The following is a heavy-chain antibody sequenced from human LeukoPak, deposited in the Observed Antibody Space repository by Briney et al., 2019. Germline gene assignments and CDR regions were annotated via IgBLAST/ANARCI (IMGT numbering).Heavy chain of an antibody. Sequence: ASVKVSCKASGYTFTSYCMHWVRQAPGQGLEWMGIINPSGGSTSYAQKFQGRVTMTRDTSTSTVYMELSSLRSEDTAVYYCARDIQPNYYGSGSYYNYNSFDYWGQGTLVTVSS. J-gene: IGHJ4*02. CDR3: ARDIQPNYYGSGSYYNYNSFDY. D-gene: IGHD3-10*01. V-gene: IGHV1-46*01. CDR1: GYTFTSYC. CDR2: INPSGGST.